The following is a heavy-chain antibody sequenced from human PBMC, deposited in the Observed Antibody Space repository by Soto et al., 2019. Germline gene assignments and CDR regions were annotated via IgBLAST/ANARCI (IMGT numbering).Heavy chain of an antibody. CDR1: GGTFRTYA. CDR3: AKGAVAGTPTSYYYYGMDV. Sequence: QVQLLQSGAEVKKPGSSVRVSCEASGGTFRTYAISWVRQAPGQGLEWQGEIIPIFGKVNYAQKFQGRVTITADESTTTVYMDLRSLTSEDTAVYYCAKGAVAGTPTSYYYYGMDVWGQGTTVTVS. J-gene: IGHJ6*02. D-gene: IGHD6-19*01. CDR2: IIPIFGKV. V-gene: IGHV1-69*12.